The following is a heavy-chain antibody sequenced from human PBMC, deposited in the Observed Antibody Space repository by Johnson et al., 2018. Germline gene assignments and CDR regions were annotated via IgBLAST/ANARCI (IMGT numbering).Heavy chain of an antibody. CDR3: ARVYGDAYFHH. CDR1: GFTFSGYW. V-gene: IGHV3-7*04. CDR2: IKQDGSDK. D-gene: IGHD4-17*01. Sequence: VQLVQSGGGLVQPGGSLRLSCAASGFTFSGYWMSWVRQAPGKGLEWVANIKQDGSDKYYVDSVKGRFTISRDNAKTSLYLQMNSLRAENTAVYYCARVYGDAYFHHWGQGTLVTVSS. J-gene: IGHJ1*01.